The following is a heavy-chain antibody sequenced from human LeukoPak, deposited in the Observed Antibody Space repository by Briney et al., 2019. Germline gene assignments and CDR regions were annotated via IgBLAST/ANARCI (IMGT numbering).Heavy chain of an antibody. CDR3: ARSLLEVTIGKLGFDP. J-gene: IGHJ5*02. V-gene: IGHV1-46*01. CDR1: GYTFSSYY. Sequence: ASVKVSCKASGYTFSSYYMHWLRQAPGQGLAWMGIINPSGGSTSYAQKFQGRVTMTRDTSTSTVYMELSSLRSEDTAVYYCARSLLEVTIGKLGFDPWGQGTLVTVSS. D-gene: IGHD3-9*01. CDR2: INPSGGST.